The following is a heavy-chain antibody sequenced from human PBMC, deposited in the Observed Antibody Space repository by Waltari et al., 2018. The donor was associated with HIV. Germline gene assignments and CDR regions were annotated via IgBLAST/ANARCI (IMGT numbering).Heavy chain of an antibody. J-gene: IGHJ5*02. D-gene: IGHD3-22*01. CDR2: ISGLSEERR. CDR3: ARGSLLRNWLDP. CDR1: GYTLSDYG. Sequence: QIQLVQSGAEVKKPGASVTVSCKASGYTLSDYGISWVRQAPGQGLEWMGWISGLSEERRNYAQKFQGRVTLSTDTSTTTAYMELRSLRSDDTAIYYCARGSLLRNWLDPWGQGTLVTVSS. V-gene: IGHV1-18*01.